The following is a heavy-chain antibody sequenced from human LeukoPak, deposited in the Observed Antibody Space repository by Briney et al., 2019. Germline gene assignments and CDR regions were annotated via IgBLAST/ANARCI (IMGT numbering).Heavy chain of an antibody. CDR1: GYTFTGYY. CDR2: INTITGSP. J-gene: IGHJ4*02. Sequence: ASVKVSCKASGYTFTGYYMHWVRQAPGQGLEWMGYINTITGSPTYAQGFTGRFVFSLDTSVSTAYLQISSLKAEDTAVYYCARDSYWVQGTLVTVSS. CDR3: ARDSY. V-gene: IGHV7-4-1*02.